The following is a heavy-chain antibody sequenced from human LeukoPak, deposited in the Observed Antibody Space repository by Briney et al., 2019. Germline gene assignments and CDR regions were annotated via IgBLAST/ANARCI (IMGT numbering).Heavy chain of an antibody. V-gene: IGHV3-9*03. Sequence: GGSLRLSCAASGFTFDGYAMHWVRQAPGKGLEWVSGISWNSGSIGYADSVKGRFTISRDNAKNSLYLQMNSLRAEDMALYYCAKGNDYYDSSGFAFDIWGQGTMVTVSS. CDR1: GFTFDGYA. J-gene: IGHJ3*02. CDR2: ISWNSGSI. D-gene: IGHD3-22*01. CDR3: AKGNDYYDSSGFAFDI.